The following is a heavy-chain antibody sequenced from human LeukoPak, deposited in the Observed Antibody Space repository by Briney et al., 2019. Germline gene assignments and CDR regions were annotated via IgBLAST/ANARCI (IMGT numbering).Heavy chain of an antibody. J-gene: IGHJ6*02. CDR2: INSDGSDT. CDR3: ARDDYGDSLFGMDV. V-gene: IGHV3-74*01. Sequence: GGSLRLSCSASGFTFSSYAMHWVRQAPGKGLVWVSRINSDGSDTSYADSVKGRFTISGDNAKNTLYLQMTSLRAEDTAVYYCARDDYGDSLFGMDVWGQGTTVTVSS. CDR1: GFTFSSYA. D-gene: IGHD4-17*01.